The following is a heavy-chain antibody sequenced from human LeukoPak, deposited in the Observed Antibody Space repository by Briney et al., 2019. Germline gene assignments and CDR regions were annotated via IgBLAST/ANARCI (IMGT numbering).Heavy chain of an antibody. J-gene: IGHJ6*02. Sequence: ASVKVSCKASGYTFTGYYMHWVRQTTGQGLEWMGWINPNSGGTNYAQKFQGRVTMTRDTSISTAYMELSRLRSDDTAVYYCARGYCSSTSCYFLHYYYYSMDVWGQGTTVTVSS. CDR3: ARGYCSSTSCYFLHYYYYSMDV. CDR2: INPNSGGT. CDR1: GYTFTGYY. D-gene: IGHD2-2*01. V-gene: IGHV1-2*02.